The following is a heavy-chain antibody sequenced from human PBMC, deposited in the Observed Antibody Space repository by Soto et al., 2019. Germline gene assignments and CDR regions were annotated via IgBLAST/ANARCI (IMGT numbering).Heavy chain of an antibody. Sequence: EVQLVESGGGLVKPGGSLRLSCAASGFTFSSYSMNWVRQAPGKGLEWVSSISSSSSYIYYADSVKGRFTISRDNAKNSRYLQRNGLRAEDTAVYHCARGRGARKFFDSWGQGPLAPAS. J-gene: IGHJ5*01. V-gene: IGHV3-21*01. D-gene: IGHD1-26*01. CDR3: ARGRGARKFFDS. CDR1: GFTFSSYS. CDR2: ISSSSSYI.